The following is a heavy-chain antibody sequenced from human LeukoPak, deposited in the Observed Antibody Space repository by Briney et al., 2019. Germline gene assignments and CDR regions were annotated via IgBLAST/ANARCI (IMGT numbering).Heavy chain of an antibody. CDR3: TKVRLLGALDDALHI. CDR1: GFPFSSYA. J-gene: IGHJ3*02. Sequence: GGSLRLSCAASGFPFSSYAMHWVRQAPGKGLEWVGFIRHDGSNKYHRDSVKGRFTISRDNSKNTLYLQMNSLRAEDTAVYYCTKVRLLGALDDALHIWGRGTMVTVSS. D-gene: IGHD7-27*01. V-gene: IGHV3-30*02. CDR2: IRHDGSNK.